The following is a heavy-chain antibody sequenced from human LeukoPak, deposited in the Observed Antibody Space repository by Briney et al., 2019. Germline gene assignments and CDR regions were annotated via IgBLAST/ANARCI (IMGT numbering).Heavy chain of an antibody. J-gene: IGHJ4*02. V-gene: IGHV3-48*02. D-gene: IGHD3-3*01. CDR3: ARVRSGYSLDY. Sequence: GGSLRLSCAASGFPFSSYNMNWVRQAPGKGLEWVSFISSSSSTISYADSVKGRFTISGDNAKNSLYLQMNSLTDEDTAVYYCARVRSGYSLDYWGQGTLVTVSS. CDR1: GFPFSSYN. CDR2: ISSSSSTI.